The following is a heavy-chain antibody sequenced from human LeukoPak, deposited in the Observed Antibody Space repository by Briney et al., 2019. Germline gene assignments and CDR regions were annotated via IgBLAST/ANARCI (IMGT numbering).Heavy chain of an antibody. V-gene: IGHV1-69*05. CDR2: IIPIFGTA. Sequence: SVKVSCKASGGTFSSYAISWVRQAPGQGLEWMGGIIPIFGTANYAQKFQGRVTITTDESTSTAYMELSSLRSEDTAVYYCASESTMVRGVTTFDYWGQGTRLTVSS. CDR1: GGTFSSYA. D-gene: IGHD3-10*01. J-gene: IGHJ4*02. CDR3: ASESTMVRGVTTFDY.